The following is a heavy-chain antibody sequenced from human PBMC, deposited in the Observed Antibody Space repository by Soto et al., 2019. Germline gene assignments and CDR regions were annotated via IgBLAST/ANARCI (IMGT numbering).Heavy chain of an antibody. J-gene: IGHJ4*02. CDR1: GGSISSGDYY. V-gene: IGHV4-30-4*01. CDR2: IYYSGST. D-gene: IGHD6-13*01. CDR3: ARASSSWHDFDY. Sequence: PSETLCLTCTVSGGSISSGDYYWSWIRQPPGKGLEWIGYIYYSGSTYYNPSLKSRVTISVDTSENQFSLKLSSVTAADTAVYYCARASSSWHDFDYWGQGTLVTVSS.